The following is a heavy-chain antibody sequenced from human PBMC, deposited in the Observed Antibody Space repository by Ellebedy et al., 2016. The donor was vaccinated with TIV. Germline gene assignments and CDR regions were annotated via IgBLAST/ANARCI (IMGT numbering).Heavy chain of an antibody. D-gene: IGHD3-9*01. CDR2: INEDGTKK. Sequence: GGSLRLSCTASGFTLNNYWMTWVRQAPGKGLEWVANINEDGTKKHYLDSVKGRFTISRDSAGNSLYLQMNNLRGDDTAVYYCGRNSHFDWSFYIDNWGQGTLVSVSS. V-gene: IGHV3-7*01. CDR1: GFTLNNYW. J-gene: IGHJ4*02. CDR3: GRNSHFDWSFYIDN.